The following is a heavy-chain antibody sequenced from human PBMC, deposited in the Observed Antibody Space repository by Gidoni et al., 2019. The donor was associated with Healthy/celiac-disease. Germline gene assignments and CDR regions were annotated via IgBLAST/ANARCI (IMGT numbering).Heavy chain of an antibody. CDR2: IKNKTDGGTT. D-gene: IGHD5-18*01. CDR3: TTGILYSYGYVDY. CDR1: GFPFRNAG. J-gene: IGHJ4*02. Sequence: EGQLVGSGGGLVKPGGALRRSCAAFGFPFRNAGMSWVRQAPGKGLEWVGRIKNKTDGGTTDYAAPVKDRFTISRNDSKNTLYLQMNSLKTEDTAVYYCTTGILYSYGYVDYWGQGTLVTVSS. V-gene: IGHV3-15*01.